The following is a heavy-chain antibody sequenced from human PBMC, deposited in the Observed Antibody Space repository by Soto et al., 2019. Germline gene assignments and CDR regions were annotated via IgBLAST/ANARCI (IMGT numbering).Heavy chain of an antibody. D-gene: IGHD3-3*01. CDR2: ISAYNGNT. V-gene: IGHV1-18*04. CDR1: GYTFTSYG. J-gene: IGHJ6*02. CDR3: ARDAFAFWSGYYMDYGMDV. Sequence: ASVKVSCKASGYTFTSYGISWVRQAPGQGLEWVGWISAYNGNTNYAQKLQGRVTMTTVTSTSTAYMELRSLRSDDTAVYYCARDAFAFWSGYYMDYGMDVWGQGTTVTVSS.